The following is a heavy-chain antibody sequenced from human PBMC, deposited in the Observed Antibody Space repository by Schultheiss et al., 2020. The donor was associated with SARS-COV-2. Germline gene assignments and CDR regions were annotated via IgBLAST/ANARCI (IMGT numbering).Heavy chain of an antibody. D-gene: IGHD3-3*01. J-gene: IGHJ6*01. V-gene: IGHV3-23*01. Sequence: GGSLRLSCAASGFTFSSYAMSWVRQAPGKGLEWVSAISGSGGSTYYADSVKGRFTISRDNSKNTVYLQMKGLRAEDTAVYYCAKSSGKFFYYFSMDVWGQGTAVTVSS. CDR1: GFTFSSYA. CDR2: ISGSGGST. CDR3: AKSSGKFFYYFSMDV.